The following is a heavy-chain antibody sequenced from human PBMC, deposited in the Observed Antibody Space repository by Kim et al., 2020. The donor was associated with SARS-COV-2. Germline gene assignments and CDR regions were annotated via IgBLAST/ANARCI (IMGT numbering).Heavy chain of an antibody. V-gene: IGHV3-23*01. CDR3: AKVRVANTIRDAFDI. Sequence: GGSLRLSCAASGFTFGSYAMSWVRQAPGKGLEWVSTISGSGGSKYYADSVKGRFTISRDNSKNTLYLHMNSLRAEDTALFYCAKVRVANTIRDAFDIWGQGTMVTVSS. CDR2: ISGSGGSK. CDR1: GFTFGSYA. J-gene: IGHJ3*02. D-gene: IGHD3-22*01.